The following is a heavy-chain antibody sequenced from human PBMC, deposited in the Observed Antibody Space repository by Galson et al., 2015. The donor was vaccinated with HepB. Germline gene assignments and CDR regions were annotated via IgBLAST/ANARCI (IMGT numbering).Heavy chain of an antibody. Sequence: SLRLSCAASGFTFSSYWMHWVRQAPGKGLVWVSRINSDGSSTSYADSVKGRFTISRDNAKNTLYLQMNSLRAEDTAVYYCAREPGYSGSYYWGLFWGQGTLVTVSS. V-gene: IGHV3-74*01. CDR1: GFTFSSYW. J-gene: IGHJ4*02. CDR2: INSDGSST. D-gene: IGHD1-26*01. CDR3: AREPGYSGSYYWGLF.